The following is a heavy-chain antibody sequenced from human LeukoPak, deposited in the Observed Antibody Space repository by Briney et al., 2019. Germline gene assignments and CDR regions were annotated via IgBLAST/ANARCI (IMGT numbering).Heavy chain of an antibody. CDR1: GYTFTSYY. Sequence: GASVKASCKASGYTFTSYYMHWVRQAPGQGLYWVGMINPSGGRTAYAQKLQGRVTITRDVSTTTVYMELSSLRSEDTAVYYCARENYYDSTGYKSDYWGQGTLVTVSS. CDR3: ARENYYDSTGYKSDY. V-gene: IGHV1-46*04. CDR2: INPSGGRT. D-gene: IGHD3-22*01. J-gene: IGHJ4*02.